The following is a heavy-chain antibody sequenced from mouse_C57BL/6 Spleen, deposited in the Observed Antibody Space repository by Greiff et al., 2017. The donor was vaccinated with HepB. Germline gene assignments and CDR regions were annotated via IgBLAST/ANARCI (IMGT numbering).Heavy chain of an antibody. CDR3: TRLTGTHAMDY. V-gene: IGHV6-6*01. D-gene: IGHD4-1*01. Sequence: EVMLVESGGGLVQPGGSMKLSCAASGFTFSDAWMDWVRQSPEKGLEWVAEIRNKANNHATYYAESVKGRFTISRDDSKSSVYLQMNSLRAEDTGIYYCTRLTGTHAMDYWGQGTSVTVSS. CDR2: IRNKANNHAT. J-gene: IGHJ4*01. CDR1: GFTFSDAW.